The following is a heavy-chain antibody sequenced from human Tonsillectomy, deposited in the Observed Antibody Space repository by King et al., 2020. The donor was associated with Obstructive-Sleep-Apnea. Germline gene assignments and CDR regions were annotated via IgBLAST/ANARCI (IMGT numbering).Heavy chain of an antibody. V-gene: IGHV4-39*07. CDR3: AAPGMRPHRPFRFDY. CDR2: IYYSGST. CDR1: GGSISSSRYY. D-gene: IGHD3-10*01. Sequence: QLQESGPGLVKPSETLSLTCTVSGGSISSSRYYWGWIRQPPGKGLEWIGWIYYSGSTYYNPSLKSRVTISVEKSKNQFSLKLSSVTAADTAVYYCAAPGMRPHRPFRFDYWGQGTLVIVSS. J-gene: IGHJ4*02.